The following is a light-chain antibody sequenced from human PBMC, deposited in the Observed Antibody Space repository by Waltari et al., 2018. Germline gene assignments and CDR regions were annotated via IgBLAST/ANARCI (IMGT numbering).Light chain of an antibody. CDR1: NLGNKF. Sequence: SYELTQPPSLSVSPGQTASITCSGDNLGNKFASWYRQKPGQSPVVVIYRDKKWPSGIPERISGSNSGNTATLTISETQAMDEADYYCQAWDSSAVVFGGGTKLTVL. V-gene: IGLV3-1*01. J-gene: IGLJ2*01. CDR3: QAWDSSAVV. CDR2: RDK.